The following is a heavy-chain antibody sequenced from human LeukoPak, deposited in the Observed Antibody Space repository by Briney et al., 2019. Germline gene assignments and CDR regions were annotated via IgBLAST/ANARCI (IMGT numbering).Heavy chain of an antibody. Sequence: GGSLRLSCAASGFTFTMFSMNWLRQAPGKGLEWIAFIRGRSDTTYYADSVQGRFTISRDNAEDSVYLQMNSLRVEDTAVYHCARTYDFGIGPPGDAFDNWGQGTLVTVFS. CDR1: GFTFTMFS. D-gene: IGHD3-3*01. V-gene: IGHV3-48*01. CDR2: IRGRSDTT. J-gene: IGHJ3*02. CDR3: ARTYDFGIGPPGDAFDN.